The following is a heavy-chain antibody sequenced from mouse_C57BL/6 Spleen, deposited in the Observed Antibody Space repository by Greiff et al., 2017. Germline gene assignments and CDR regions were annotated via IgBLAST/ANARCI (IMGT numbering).Heavy chain of an antibody. D-gene: IGHD4-1*01. J-gene: IGHJ2*01. Sequence: QVQLQQSGAELVKPGASVKISCKASGYAFSGYWMNWVKQRPGKGLEWIGQIYPGDGDTNYNGKFKGKATLTADKSSSTAYMQLSSLTSEDSAVYFCARWGELGDYWGQGTTLTVSS. CDR3: ARWGELGDY. V-gene: IGHV1-80*01. CDR2: IYPGDGDT. CDR1: GYAFSGYW.